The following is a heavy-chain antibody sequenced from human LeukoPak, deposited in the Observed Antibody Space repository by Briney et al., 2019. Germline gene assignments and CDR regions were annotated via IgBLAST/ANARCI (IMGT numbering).Heavy chain of an antibody. CDR2: IYTSGST. V-gene: IGHV4-4*07. CDR3: ARDVGSERMITFGGTDYFDY. Sequence: PSETLSLTCTVSGGSISSYYWSWIRQPAGKGLEWIGRIYTSGSTNYNPSLKSRVTMSVDTSKNQFSLKLSSVTAADTAVYYCARDVGSERMITFGGTDYFDYWGQGTLVTVSS. J-gene: IGHJ4*02. D-gene: IGHD3-16*01. CDR1: GGSISSYY.